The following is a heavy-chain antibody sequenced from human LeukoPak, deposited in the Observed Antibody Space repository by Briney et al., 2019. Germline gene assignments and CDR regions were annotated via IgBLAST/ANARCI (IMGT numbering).Heavy chain of an antibody. J-gene: IGHJ4*02. CDR1: GFTFSSYG. V-gene: IGHV3-30*18. D-gene: IGHD3-22*01. CDR2: ISYDGSNK. CDR3: AKDQDYYDSSGYYFFVTPTAFDY. Sequence: GGSLRLSCAASGFTFSSYGMHWVRQAPGKGLEWVAVISYDGSNKHYADSVKGRFTISRDNSKNTLYLQMNSLRAEDTAVYYCAKDQDYYDSSGYYFFVTPTAFDYWGQGTLVTVSS.